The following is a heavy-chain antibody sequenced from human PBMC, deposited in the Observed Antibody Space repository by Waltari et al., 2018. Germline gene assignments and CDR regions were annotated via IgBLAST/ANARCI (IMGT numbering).Heavy chain of an antibody. CDR2: INAGNGNT. CDR3: ARDFGMDGYNFGGWFDP. J-gene: IGHJ5*02. V-gene: IGHV1-3*03. D-gene: IGHD5-12*01. CDR1: GYTFTSYA. Sequence: QVQLVQSGAEVKKPGASVTVSCKASGYTFTSYAMHWVRQAPGQGLGRMGWINAGNGNTKYSQEFQGRVTITSDTSASTAYMELSSLRSEDMAVYYCARDFGMDGYNFGGWFDPWGQGTLVTVSS.